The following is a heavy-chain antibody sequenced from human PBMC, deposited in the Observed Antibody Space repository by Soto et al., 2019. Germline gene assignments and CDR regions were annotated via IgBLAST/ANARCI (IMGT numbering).Heavy chain of an antibody. V-gene: IGHV1-69*02. Sequence: SVKVSCKASGGTFSSYTISWVRQAPGQGLEWMGRIIPILGIANYAQKFQGRVTMTRNTSISTAYMELSSLRSEDTAVYYCARGIRRAFDIWGQGTMVTVSS. CDR3: ARGIRRAFDI. CDR2: IIPILGIA. J-gene: IGHJ3*02. CDR1: GGTFSSYT. D-gene: IGHD2-15*01.